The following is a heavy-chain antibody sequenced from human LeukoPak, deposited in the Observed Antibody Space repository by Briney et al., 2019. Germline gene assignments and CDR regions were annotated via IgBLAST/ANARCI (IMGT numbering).Heavy chain of an antibody. Sequence: ETLSLTCTVSGGSTNTYCWSWIRQPAEKGLEWIGRIYPIGSTYYNPSLKSRVTISIDKSKNQFSLSLTSVTAADTAVYYCARDRSGYSEYYFDYWGQGSLVTVSS. D-gene: IGHD5-12*01. CDR2: IYPIGST. CDR3: ARDRSGYSEYYFDY. CDR1: GGSTNTYC. V-gene: IGHV4-4*07. J-gene: IGHJ4*02.